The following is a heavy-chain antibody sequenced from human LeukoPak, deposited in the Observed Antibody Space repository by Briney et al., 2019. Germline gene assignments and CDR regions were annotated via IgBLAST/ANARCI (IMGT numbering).Heavy chain of an antibody. CDR3: RSGGAAPGSFDN. CDR1: GLPFSDYW. V-gene: IGHV3-7*01. CDR2: IRYDRNEE. J-gene: IGHJ4*02. D-gene: IGHD4-23*01. Sequence: GGSLRLSCAASGLPFSDYWMSWMRQAPGKGLEWVANIRYDRNEEYYVDSVKGRFTISRDNAKNSLYLQLNSLRVEDTAVYYCRSGGAAPGSFDNWGQGTLVIVSP.